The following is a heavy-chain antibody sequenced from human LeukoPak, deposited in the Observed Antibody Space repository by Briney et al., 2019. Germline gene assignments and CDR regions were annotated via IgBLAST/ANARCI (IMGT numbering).Heavy chain of an antibody. V-gene: IGHV4-34*01. CDR2: INHSGST. CDR1: GGSFSGYY. J-gene: IGHJ4*02. CDR3: ARGTSFDY. Sequence: SETLSLTCAVYGGSFSGYYWSWIRQPPGKGLEWIGEINHSGSTNYNPSLKSRVTISVDTSKNQFSLKLSSVTAADTAVYYCARGTSFDYWGQGTLVTVSS.